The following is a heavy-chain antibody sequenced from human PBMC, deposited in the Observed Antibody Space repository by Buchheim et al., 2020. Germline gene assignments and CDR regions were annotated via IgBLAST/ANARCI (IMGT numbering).Heavy chain of an antibody. D-gene: IGHD6-13*01. CDR2: INHSGST. V-gene: IGHV4-34*01. CDR3: ARGRHSWYRTFDY. Sequence: QVQLQQWGAGLLKPSETLSLTCAVYGGSFSGYYWSWIRQPPGKGLEWIGEINHSGSTNYNPSLKSRVTISVDTSKNQFSLKLSSVTAADTAVYYCARGRHSWYRTFDYWGQGTL. J-gene: IGHJ4*02. CDR1: GGSFSGYY.